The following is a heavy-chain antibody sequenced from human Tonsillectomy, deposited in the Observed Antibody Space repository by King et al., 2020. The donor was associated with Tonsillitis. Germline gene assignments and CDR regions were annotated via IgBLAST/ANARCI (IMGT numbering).Heavy chain of an antibody. J-gene: IGHJ4*02. CDR2: FYYTGST. D-gene: IGHD2-2*01. V-gene: IGHV4-59*01. Sequence: QLQESGTGLVKPSETLSLTCTVSGGSMNNNYWSWIRQPPGKGLEWIGFFYYTGSTNYNPSLKSRVSISGDTSKNQFSLKVNSVTAADTAVYYCAREYCSSTSCYYFDYWGQGTLVTVSS. CDR1: GGSMNNNY. CDR3: AREYCSSTSCYYFDY.